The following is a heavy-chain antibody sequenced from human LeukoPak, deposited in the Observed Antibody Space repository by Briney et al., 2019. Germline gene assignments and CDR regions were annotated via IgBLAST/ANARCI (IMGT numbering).Heavy chain of an antibody. Sequence: PSETLSLTCTVSGGSISTYYWSWIRQPPGKGLEWIGYIYYSGSTNYSPSLQSRVTISVDTSKNQFSLRLRSVTAADTAMYYCARSGTKTNGFDYWGQGTLVTVSS. CDR3: ARSGTKTNGFDY. J-gene: IGHJ4*02. CDR2: IYYSGST. CDR1: GGSISTYY. V-gene: IGHV4-59*01. D-gene: IGHD2-8*01.